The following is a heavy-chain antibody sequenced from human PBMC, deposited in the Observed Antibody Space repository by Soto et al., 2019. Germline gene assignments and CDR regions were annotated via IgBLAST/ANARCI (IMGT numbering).Heavy chain of an antibody. Sequence: GGSLRLSCAASGFTFSSYGMHWVRQAPGKGLEWVAVISYDGSNKYYADSVKGRFTISRDNSKNTLYLQMNSLRAEDTAVYYCAKDMHYYDSSGYIPPQLVYYYGMDVWGQGTTVTVSS. D-gene: IGHD3-22*01. CDR3: AKDMHYYDSSGYIPPQLVYYYGMDV. J-gene: IGHJ6*02. CDR1: GFTFSSYG. CDR2: ISYDGSNK. V-gene: IGHV3-30*18.